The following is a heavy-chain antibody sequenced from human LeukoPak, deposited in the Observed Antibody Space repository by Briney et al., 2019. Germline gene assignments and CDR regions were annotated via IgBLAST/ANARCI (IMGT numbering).Heavy chain of an antibody. Sequence: SETLSLTCTVPGSSISSGSYYWRWIRHPAGKRLEWIGRIYTSGSTNYNPSLKSRVTISVDTSKNQFSLKLSSVTAADTAVYYCAKLGYRVNESISYYYYYVDVLGNGNTVTVSS. CDR2: IYTSGST. D-gene: IGHD5/OR15-5a*01. CDR3: AKLGYRVNESISYYYYYVDV. J-gene: IGHJ6*03. V-gene: IGHV4-61*02. CDR1: GSSISSGSYY.